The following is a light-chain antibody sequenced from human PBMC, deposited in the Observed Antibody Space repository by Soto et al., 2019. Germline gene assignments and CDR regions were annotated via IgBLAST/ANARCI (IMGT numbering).Light chain of an antibody. CDR2: WAS. CDR3: QQYYRSRT. J-gene: IGKJ1*01. CDR1: QSVLYSSNNKNY. V-gene: IGKV4-1*01. Sequence: DIVMTQSPDSLAVSLGERATINCKTSQSVLYSSNNKNYLAWYQQKPGQPPKLLIYWASTRESGVPDRFTGSGSGTDFTLTISSLQAEDVAVYYCQQYYRSRTFGQGTKVEIK.